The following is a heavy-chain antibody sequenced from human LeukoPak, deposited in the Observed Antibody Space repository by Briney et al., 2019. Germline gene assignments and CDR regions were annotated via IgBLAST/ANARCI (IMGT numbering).Heavy chain of an antibody. CDR1: GGSISSYY. Sequence: SETQSLTCTVSGGSISSYYWSWIRQPPGKGLEWIGYIYYSGSTNYNPSLKSRVTISVDTSKSQFSLKLSSVTAADTAVYYCARLGGYGYFDYCCQGTLVTVSS. J-gene: IGHJ4*02. V-gene: IGHV4-59*01. CDR3: ARLGGYGYFDY. D-gene: IGHD5-12*01. CDR2: IYYSGST.